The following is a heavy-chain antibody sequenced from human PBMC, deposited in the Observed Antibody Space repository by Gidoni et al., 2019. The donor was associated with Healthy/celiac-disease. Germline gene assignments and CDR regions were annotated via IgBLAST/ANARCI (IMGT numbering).Heavy chain of an antibody. V-gene: IGHV3-23*01. CDR3: AKDLEGIGLLEDI. Sequence: EVQLLESGGGLGQPGGSLRLSCAASGFTFSSDAMSWVRQAPGKGLGWVSAISGSGGSTYYADSVKGRFTISRDNSKNTLYLKMNSLRAEDTAVYYCAKDLEGIGLLEDIWGQGTMVTVPS. J-gene: IGHJ3*02. CDR2: ISGSGGST. D-gene: IGHD2-15*01. CDR1: GFTFSSDA.